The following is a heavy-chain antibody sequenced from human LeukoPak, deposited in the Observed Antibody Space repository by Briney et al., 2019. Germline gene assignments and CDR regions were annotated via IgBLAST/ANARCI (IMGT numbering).Heavy chain of an antibody. CDR3: ARAGSFSSSYGISWDY. CDR2: IKQDESEK. CDR1: GFTFSSYW. D-gene: IGHD2-15*01. V-gene: IGHV3-7*01. J-gene: IGHJ4*02. Sequence: TGGFLRLSCAASGFTFSSYWMSWVRQAPGKGLEWVANIKQDESEKYYVDSVKGRFTISRDNAKNSLFLQMNSLRAEDTAVYYCARAGSFSSSYGISWDYWGQGALVAVSS.